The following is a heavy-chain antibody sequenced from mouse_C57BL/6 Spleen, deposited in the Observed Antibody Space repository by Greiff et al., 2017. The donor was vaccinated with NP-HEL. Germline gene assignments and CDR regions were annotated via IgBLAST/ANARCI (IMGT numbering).Heavy chain of an antibody. D-gene: IGHD3-2*02. CDR2: IYPRSGNT. J-gene: IGHJ1*03. CDR3: AREEGTAQATYPPDWYFDV. CDR1: GYTFTSYG. Sequence: SGAELARPGASVKLSCKASGYTFTSYGISWVKQRTGQGLEWIGEIYPRSGNTYYNEKFKGKATLTADKSSSTAYMELRSLTSEDSAVYFWAREEGTAQATYPPDWYFDVWGTGTTVTVSS. V-gene: IGHV1-81*01.